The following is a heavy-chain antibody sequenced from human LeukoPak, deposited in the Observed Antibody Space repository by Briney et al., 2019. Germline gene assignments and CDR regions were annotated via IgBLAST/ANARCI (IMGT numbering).Heavy chain of an antibody. V-gene: IGHV1-69*04. CDR3: ARDRDSASDY. Sequence: SVKVSCKASGYTFTSYDINWVRQAPGQGLEWMGRIIPILGMANYAQKFQGRVTITADKSTSTAYMELSSLRSEDTAVYYCARDRDSASDYWGQGTLVTVSS. D-gene: IGHD6-25*01. CDR2: IIPILGMA. J-gene: IGHJ4*02. CDR1: GYTFTSYD.